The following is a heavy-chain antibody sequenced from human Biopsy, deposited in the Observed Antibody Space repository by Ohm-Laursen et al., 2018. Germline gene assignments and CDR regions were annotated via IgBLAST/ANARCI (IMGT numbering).Heavy chain of an antibody. CDR2: ISGLNGIK. CDR3: TRDLQTRAETFDS. J-gene: IGHJ5*01. D-gene: IGHD4-11*01. CDR1: GYTYSDYG. V-gene: IGHV1-18*01. Sequence: SVKVSCKTSGYTYSDYGVSWVRQAPGQGLEWMGWISGLNGIKTSASKFQGRLAMTTDRSASTAYMELRGLRSDDTAVYYCTRDLQTRAETFDSWGQGTLVIVSS.